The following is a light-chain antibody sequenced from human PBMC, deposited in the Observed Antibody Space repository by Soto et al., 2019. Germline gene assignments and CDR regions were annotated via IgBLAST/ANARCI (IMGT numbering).Light chain of an antibody. J-gene: IGLJ2*01. CDR1: SSDVGGHNY. CDR2: EVS. CDR3: SSYTGSTTLGV. Sequence: QSVLTQPASVSGSPGQSITISCTGTSSDVGGHNYVSWYQQHPGKAPKLMIYEVSNRPSGVSTRFSGSKSGNTASLTISGLQAEDEADYYCSSYTGSTTLGVFGGGTKVTVL. V-gene: IGLV2-14*01.